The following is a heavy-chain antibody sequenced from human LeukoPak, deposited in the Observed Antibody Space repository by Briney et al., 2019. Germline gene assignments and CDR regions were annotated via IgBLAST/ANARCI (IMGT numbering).Heavy chain of an antibody. V-gene: IGHV3-30*03. Sequence: GGSMRLSCVASGFTFSSYGMHWVRQAPGKGLEWVAVISYDGSNKYYADSVKGRFTISRDNSKNTLYLQMNSLRAEDTAVCYCARDMGIAAAGIRAWGQGTLVTVSS. CDR1: GFTFSSYG. J-gene: IGHJ5*02. CDR2: ISYDGSNK. D-gene: IGHD6-13*01. CDR3: ARDMGIAAAGIRA.